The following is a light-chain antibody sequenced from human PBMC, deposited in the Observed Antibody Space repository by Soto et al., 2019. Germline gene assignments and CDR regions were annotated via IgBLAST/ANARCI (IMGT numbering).Light chain of an antibody. CDR2: AAS. CDR1: QSISSY. V-gene: IGKV1-39*01. CDR3: QQSYSTRFT. J-gene: IGKJ3*01. Sequence: DIPMTQSPSSLSASVGDRVTITCRASQSISSYLNWYQQKPGKAPKLLIYAASSLQSGVPSRFSGSGSGTDFTLTISSLQPEDFATYYCQQSYSTRFTFGHGTKVDIK.